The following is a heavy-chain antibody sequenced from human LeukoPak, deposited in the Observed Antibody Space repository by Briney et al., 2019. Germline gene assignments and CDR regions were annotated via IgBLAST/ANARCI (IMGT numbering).Heavy chain of an antibody. CDR3: AREDGYDPWYFDL. J-gene: IGHJ2*01. Sequence: SETLSLTCTVSGYSISSGYYWGWIRQPPGKGLEWIGSIYHSGSTYYNPSLKSRVTISVDTSKNQFSLKLSSVTAADTAVYYCAREDGYDPWYFDLWGRGTLVTVSS. CDR1: GYSISSGYY. CDR2: IYHSGST. V-gene: IGHV4-38-2*02. D-gene: IGHD2-21*02.